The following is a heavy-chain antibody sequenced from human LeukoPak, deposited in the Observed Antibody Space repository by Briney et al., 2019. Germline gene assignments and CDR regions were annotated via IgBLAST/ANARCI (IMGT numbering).Heavy chain of an antibody. CDR3: TRQAVGVDFDY. CDR2: IRSKANRYAT. J-gene: IGHJ4*02. D-gene: IGHD1-26*01. CDR1: GFTFSGSA. Sequence: PGGSLRLSCAASGFTFSGSAMHWVRKASGKGLEWVGRIRSKANRYATAYAASVKSRFPISRDDSKNTEYLQMRSLKTEDTAVYYCTRQAVGVDFDYWGQGTLVTVSS. V-gene: IGHV3-73*01.